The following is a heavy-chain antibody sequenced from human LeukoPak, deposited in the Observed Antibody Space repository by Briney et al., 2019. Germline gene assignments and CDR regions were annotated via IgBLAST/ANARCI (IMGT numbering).Heavy chain of an antibody. D-gene: IGHD5-24*01. Sequence: GGSLRLSCVASGFTFSNHAMTWVRQASGKGLEWVSAISADAVDTFYAPSVKGRFTISRDNSKNTMYLQINSLRAEDTAIYYCARGGGDGYIGDAFDIWGQGTMVTVSS. CDR1: GFTFSNHA. J-gene: IGHJ3*02. CDR2: ISADAVDT. CDR3: ARGGGDGYIGDAFDI. V-gene: IGHV3-23*01.